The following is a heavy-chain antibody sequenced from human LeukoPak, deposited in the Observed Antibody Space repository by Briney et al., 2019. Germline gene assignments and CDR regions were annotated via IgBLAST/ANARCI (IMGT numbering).Heavy chain of an antibody. Sequence: GGSLRLSCAASGFTFSSYEMNWVRQAPGKGLEWVSYISSSGSTIYYADSVKGRFTISRDNAKNSLYLQMNSLRAEDMALYYCAKDMVRRDRAEGESWELLGGNFDYWGQGTLVTVSS. CDR3: AKDMVRRDRAEGESWELLGGNFDY. CDR2: ISSSGSTI. V-gene: IGHV3-48*03. CDR1: GFTFSSYE. D-gene: IGHD1-26*01. J-gene: IGHJ4*02.